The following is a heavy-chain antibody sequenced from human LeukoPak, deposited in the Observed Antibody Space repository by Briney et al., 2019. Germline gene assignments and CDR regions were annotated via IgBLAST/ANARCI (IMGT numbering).Heavy chain of an antibody. V-gene: IGHV3-30*03. CDR2: ISYDGSNK. Sequence: GGSLRLSCAASGFTFSSYGMHWVRQAPGKGLEWVAVISYDGSNKYYADSVKGRFTISRDNSKNTLYLQMNSLRAEDTAVYYCARHDYGGNSGDYWGQGTLVTVSS. J-gene: IGHJ4*02. CDR3: ARHDYGGNSGDY. D-gene: IGHD4-23*01. CDR1: GFTFSSYG.